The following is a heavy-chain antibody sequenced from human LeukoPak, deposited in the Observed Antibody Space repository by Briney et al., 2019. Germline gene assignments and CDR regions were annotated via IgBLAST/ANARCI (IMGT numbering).Heavy chain of an antibody. V-gene: IGHV1-18*01. CDR1: GYTFTSYG. J-gene: IGHJ4*02. Sequence: GASVKVSCKASGYTFTSYGISWVRQAPGQGLEWMGWISAYNGNTNYAQKLQGRVTMTTDTSTSTAYMELRSLRSDDTAVYYCARDRTMVRGVTVGHFDYWGQGTLVTVSS. D-gene: IGHD3-10*01. CDR2: ISAYNGNT. CDR3: ARDRTMVRGVTVGHFDY.